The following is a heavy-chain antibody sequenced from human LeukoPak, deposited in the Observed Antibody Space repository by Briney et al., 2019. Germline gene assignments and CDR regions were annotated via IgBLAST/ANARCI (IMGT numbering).Heavy chain of an antibody. J-gene: IGHJ4*02. V-gene: IGHV4-34*01. CDR2: INHSGST. CDR3: ARGGRY. CDR1: GGSFSGYY. Sequence: SETLSLTCAVYGGSFSGYYWSWIRQPPGKGLEWIGEINHSGSTNYNPSLKSRVTISVDTSKNQFSLKLSSVTAADTAVYYCARGGRYWGRGTLVTVSS.